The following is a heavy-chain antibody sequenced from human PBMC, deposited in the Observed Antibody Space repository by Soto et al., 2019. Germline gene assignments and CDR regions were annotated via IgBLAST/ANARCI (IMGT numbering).Heavy chain of an antibody. CDR3: ASGTIYHSSGMDV. D-gene: IGHD2-2*01. Sequence: QVQLQESGPGLVKPSETLSLTCTVSGVSVNSGNYYWSWIRQTPGKGLEWIGYIYQSGSTRYNPWLKSRVTISRDTSKNKFSLKMSSVTAADTAVYYCASGTIYHSSGMDVWGQGTMVTVSS. CDR2: IYQSGST. CDR1: GVSVNSGNYY. J-gene: IGHJ6*02. V-gene: IGHV4-61*01.